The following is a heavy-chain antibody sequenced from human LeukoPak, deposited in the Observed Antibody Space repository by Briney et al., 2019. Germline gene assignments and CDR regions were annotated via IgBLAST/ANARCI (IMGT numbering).Heavy chain of an antibody. CDR1: GFTFSSYA. D-gene: IGHD6-19*01. CDR2: ISGSGGGT. CDR3: AKDLGSSGWYGGWFDP. Sequence: GGSLRLSCAASGFTFSSYAMSWVRQAPGRGLEWGSVISGSGGGTHYADSVKGRFTISRDNSKNSLYLQMSSLRAEDTAVYYCAKDLGSSGWYGGWFDPWGQGTLVTVSS. J-gene: IGHJ5*02. V-gene: IGHV3-23*01.